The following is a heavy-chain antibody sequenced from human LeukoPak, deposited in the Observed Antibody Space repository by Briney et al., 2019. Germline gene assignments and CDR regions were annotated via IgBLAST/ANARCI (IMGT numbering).Heavy chain of an antibody. Sequence: SETLSLTCTVSGGSISSYYWSWIRQPPGKGLEWIGYIYYSGSTNYNPSLKSRVTISVDTSKNQFSLKLSSVTAADTAVYYCARALYYYDSSGSPRPLLDYWGQGTLVTVSS. CDR1: GGSISSYY. J-gene: IGHJ4*02. V-gene: IGHV4-59*12. CDR2: IYYSGST. CDR3: ARALYYYDSSGSPRPLLDY. D-gene: IGHD3-22*01.